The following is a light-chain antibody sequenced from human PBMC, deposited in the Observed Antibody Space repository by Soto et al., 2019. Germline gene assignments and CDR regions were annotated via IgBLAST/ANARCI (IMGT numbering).Light chain of an antibody. CDR2: GAS. J-gene: IGKJ4*01. CDR1: QSVSSSS. Sequence: EIVLTQSPGTLSLSPGERATLSCRASQSVSSSSLAWYQQKPGQAPRLLIYGASSRATGIPDRFSGSGSGTDFTLTISRLEPDDFAVYYCQQYGSSQGLTFGGGTKVEIK. V-gene: IGKV3-20*01. CDR3: QQYGSSQGLT.